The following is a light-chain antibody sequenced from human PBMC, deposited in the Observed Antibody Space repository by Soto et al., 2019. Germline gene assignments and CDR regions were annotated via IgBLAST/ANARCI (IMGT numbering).Light chain of an antibody. CDR3: MQARHIPFT. CDR2: LGS. CDR1: QSLLYSNGYNY. J-gene: IGKJ3*01. Sequence: DVVMTQSPLSLPVTPGEPASISCRSSQSLLYSNGYNYLDWYLQKPGQSPQLLIYLGSNRASGVPDRFSDSGSGTDFTLKISRVEPEDVGVYYCMQARHIPFTFGPGTKVHIK. V-gene: IGKV2-28*01.